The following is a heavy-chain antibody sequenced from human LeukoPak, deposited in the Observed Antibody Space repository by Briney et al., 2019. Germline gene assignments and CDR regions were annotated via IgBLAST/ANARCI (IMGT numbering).Heavy chain of an antibody. CDR3: AKGDYDILTGSDV. D-gene: IGHD3-9*01. CDR2: ISGSGGGT. J-gene: IGHJ6*02. Sequence: TGGSLRLSCAASGFTFRNYGMHWVRQAPGKGLEWVSGISGSGGGTYYADSVKGQFSISRDNAKNTLYLQMNSLRVEDTAVYYCAKGDYDILTGSDVWGQGTTVTVAS. V-gene: IGHV3-23*01. CDR1: GFTFRNYG.